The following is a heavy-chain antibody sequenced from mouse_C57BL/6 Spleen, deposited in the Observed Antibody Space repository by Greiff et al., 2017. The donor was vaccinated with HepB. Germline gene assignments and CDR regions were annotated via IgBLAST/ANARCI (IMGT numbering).Heavy chain of an antibody. CDR2: IDPNSGGT. V-gene: IGHV1-72*01. Sequence: VQLQQSGPELVKPGASVKLSCKASGYTFTSYDINWVKQRPGRGLEWIGRIDPNSGGTKYNEKFKSKATLTVDKPSSTAYMQLSSLTSEDSAVYYCARKDYYGSRRYFDVWGTGTTVTVSS. D-gene: IGHD1-1*01. CDR1: GYTFTSYD. J-gene: IGHJ1*03. CDR3: ARKDYYGSRRYFDV.